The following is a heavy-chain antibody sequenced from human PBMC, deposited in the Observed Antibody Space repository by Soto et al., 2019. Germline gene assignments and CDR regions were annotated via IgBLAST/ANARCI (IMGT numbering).Heavy chain of an antibody. Sequence: SETLSLTCAVYGGSFSGYYWSWIRQPPGKGLEWIGEINHGGSTNYNPSLKSRVTISVDTSKNQFSLKLSSVTAADTAVYYCARVDIVVVPAAIGVDYYYYGMDVWGQGTTVTVSS. CDR1: GGSFSGYY. CDR3: ARVDIVVVPAAIGVDYYYYGMDV. J-gene: IGHJ6*02. D-gene: IGHD2-2*03. CDR2: INHGGST. V-gene: IGHV4-34*01.